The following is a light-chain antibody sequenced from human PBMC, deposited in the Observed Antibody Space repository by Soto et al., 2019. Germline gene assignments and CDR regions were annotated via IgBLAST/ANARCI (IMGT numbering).Light chain of an antibody. Sequence: SYELTQPPSVSVAPERTATLTCGGDNIGDKREHCYRQKPGQAPVLLISYVSDRPSGIPERFSGSNSGNTATLTISRVEEGDEAEYYCHVWDMTDNYVFGGGTKLTVL. V-gene: IGLV3-21*04. CDR3: HVWDMTDNYV. CDR2: YVS. J-gene: IGLJ1*01. CDR1: NIGDKR.